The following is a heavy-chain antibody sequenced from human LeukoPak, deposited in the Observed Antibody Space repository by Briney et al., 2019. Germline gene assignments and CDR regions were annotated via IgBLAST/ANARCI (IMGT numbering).Heavy chain of an antibody. CDR1: GFTFDDYA. CDR2: ISWNSGSI. D-gene: IGHD2-8*02. J-gene: IGHJ4*02. CDR3: AKGLTSYAGADY. V-gene: IGHV3-9*01. Sequence: GGSLRLSCAASGFTFDDYAMHWVRHAPGKGLEWVSGISWNSGSIGYADSVKGRFTISRDNAKNSLYLQMNSLRAEDTALYYCAKGLTSYAGADYWGQGTLVTVSS.